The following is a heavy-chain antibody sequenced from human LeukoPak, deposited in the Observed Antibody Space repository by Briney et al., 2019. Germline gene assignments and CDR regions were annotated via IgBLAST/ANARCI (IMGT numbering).Heavy chain of an antibody. D-gene: IGHD6-13*01. Sequence: ASVKVSCKASGYTFTSYGISWVRQAPGQGLEWMGWISAYNGNTNYAQKLQGRVTMTTDTSTSTAYMELRSLRSHDTAVYYCVRGAAAAGYYYMDVWGKGTTVTVSS. CDR1: GYTFTSYG. J-gene: IGHJ6*03. CDR2: ISAYNGNT. CDR3: VRGAAAAGYYYMDV. V-gene: IGHV1-18*01.